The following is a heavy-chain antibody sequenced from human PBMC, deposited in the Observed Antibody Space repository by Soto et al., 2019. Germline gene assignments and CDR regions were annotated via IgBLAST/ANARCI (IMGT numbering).Heavy chain of an antibody. D-gene: IGHD3-22*01. CDR3: AAGYSSGYTNNWFDP. V-gene: IGHV1-58*01. Sequence: QMQLVQSGPEVKKPGTSVKVSCKASGFTFTSSAVQWVRQARGQRLEWIGWIVVGSGNTNYAQKFHERVTITRDMSTSTAYMELSTLRSEDTAVYYCAAGYSSGYTNNWFDPWGQGTLVTVSS. CDR2: IVVGSGNT. J-gene: IGHJ5*02. CDR1: GFTFTSSA.